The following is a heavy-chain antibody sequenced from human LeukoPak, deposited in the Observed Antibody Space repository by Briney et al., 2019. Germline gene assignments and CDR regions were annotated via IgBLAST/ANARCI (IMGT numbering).Heavy chain of an antibody. CDR1: GGSISSYY. CDR2: IYYSGST. D-gene: IGHD3-3*01. V-gene: IGHV4-59*01. CDR3: ARGWSGTINWFDP. J-gene: IGHJ5*02. Sequence: SETLSLTCTVSGGSISSYYWSWIRQPPGKGLEWIGYIYYSGSTNYNPSLKSRVTISVDTSKNQFSLKLSSVTAADTAVYYCARGWSGTINWFDPWGQGTLVTVSS.